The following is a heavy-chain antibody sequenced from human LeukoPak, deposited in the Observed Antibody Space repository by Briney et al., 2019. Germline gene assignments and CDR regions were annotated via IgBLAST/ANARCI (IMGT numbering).Heavy chain of an antibody. CDR3: ARVSHSSGYLYGMDV. CDR1: GGXFSSYA. D-gene: IGHD3-22*01. J-gene: IGHJ6*02. CDR2: IIPIFGTA. V-gene: IGHV1-69*13. Sequence: ASVKVSCRASGGXFSSYAMSWVRQAPGQGLEWVGGIIPIFGTANYAQKFQGRVTITADESTSTAYMELSSLRSEDTAVYYCARVSHSSGYLYGMDVWGQGTTVTVSS.